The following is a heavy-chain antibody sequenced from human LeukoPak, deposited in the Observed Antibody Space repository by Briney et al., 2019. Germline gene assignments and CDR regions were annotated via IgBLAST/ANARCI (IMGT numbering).Heavy chain of an antibody. CDR3: ARVSYNTGWNGDY. J-gene: IGHJ4*02. D-gene: IGHD6-19*01. V-gene: IGHV1-18*01. Sequence: ASVKASCKTSGYTFSSYGVDWVRQAPGQGLEWMGWSSPYKGDSKFAEKFQGRVTMTTDTSTSTAFMELRSLRSDDTGVYYCARVSYNTGWNGDYWGQGTLVTVSS. CDR1: GYTFSSYG. CDR2: SSPYKGDS.